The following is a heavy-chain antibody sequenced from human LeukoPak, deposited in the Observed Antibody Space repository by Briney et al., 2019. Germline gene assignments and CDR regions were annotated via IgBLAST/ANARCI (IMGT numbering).Heavy chain of an antibody. D-gene: IGHD4-17*01. CDR1: GFTFSDYY. CDR2: TSSSGSTI. CDR3: ASAPERGDYYFDY. V-gene: IGHV3-11*01. J-gene: IGHJ4*02. Sequence: GGSLRLSCAASGFTFSDYYMSWIRQAPGKGLEWVSYTSSSGSTIYYADSVKGRFTISRDNAKNSLYLQMNSLRAEDTAVYYCASAPERGDYYFDYWGQGTLVTVSS.